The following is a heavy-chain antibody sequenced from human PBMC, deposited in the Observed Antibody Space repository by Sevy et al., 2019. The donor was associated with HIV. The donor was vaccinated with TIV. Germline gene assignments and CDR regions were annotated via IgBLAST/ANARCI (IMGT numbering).Heavy chain of an antibody. CDR3: MKTPLGRGSGTGY. D-gene: IGHD3-10*01. Sequence: GGSLRLSCAASGFTFSRSGMHWVRQAPGKGLEWLTFIRFDGSAKYYADSVKGRFTISRDNSKNTLYFQINSLRPEDTAVYYCMKTPLGRGSGTGYWGQGTLVTVSS. V-gene: IGHV3-30*02. CDR2: IRFDGSAK. J-gene: IGHJ4*02. CDR1: GFTFSRSG.